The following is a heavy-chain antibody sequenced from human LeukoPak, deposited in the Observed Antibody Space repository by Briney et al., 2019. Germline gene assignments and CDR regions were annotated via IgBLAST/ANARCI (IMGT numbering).Heavy chain of an antibody. CDR3: ARELIAVAGTSYAFDI. CDR2: ISGGGGST. D-gene: IGHD6-19*01. V-gene: IGHV3-23*01. CDR1: GFTFTSYS. J-gene: IGHJ3*02. Sequence: PGGSLRLSCAASGFTFTSYSMSWVRQAPGKGLEWVSTISGGGGSTYYADSVKGRFTISRDNSKNTLYLQVNSLRAEDTAVYYCARELIAVAGTSYAFDIWGQGTMVTVSS.